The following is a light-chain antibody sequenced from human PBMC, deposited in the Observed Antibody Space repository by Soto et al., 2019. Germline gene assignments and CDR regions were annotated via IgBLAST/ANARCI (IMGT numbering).Light chain of an antibody. J-gene: IGKJ5*01. CDR2: GVS. V-gene: IGKV3-20*01. Sequence: FTLSPGTLSLYPGKRAPLSCRASQSVIGRQLAWYQHKPGQAPRLLIYGVSTRATGIPDRFTGSGSGTDFTLTISRVEPEDFAVFYCQEYGPSPSITSGQGTRPEI. CDR3: QEYGPSPSIT. CDR1: QSVIGRQ.